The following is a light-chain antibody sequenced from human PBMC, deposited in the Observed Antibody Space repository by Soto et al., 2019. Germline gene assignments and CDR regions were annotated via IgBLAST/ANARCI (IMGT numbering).Light chain of an antibody. CDR3: QQSYSTPWT. V-gene: IGKV1-39*01. J-gene: IGKJ1*01. Sequence: DIQMTQSPSSLSASVGDRVTITCRASQSISTYLNWYQHKPGKAPKFLIYGASSLQSGVPSRFSGSGSGTDFTLTISSLQPEDFATYYCQQSYSTPWTFGQGNKVELK. CDR2: GAS. CDR1: QSISTY.